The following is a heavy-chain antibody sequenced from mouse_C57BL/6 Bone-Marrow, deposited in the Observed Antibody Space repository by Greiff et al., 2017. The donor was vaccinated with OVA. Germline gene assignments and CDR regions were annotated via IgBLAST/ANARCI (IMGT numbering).Heavy chain of an antibody. D-gene: IGHD1-1*01. CDR3: ARSYGSPWYAMDY. J-gene: IGHJ4*01. Sequence: QVQLKQSGAELVKPGASVKISCKASGYAFSSYWMNWVKQRPGKGLEWIGQIYPGDGDTNYNGKFKGKATLTADKSSTTAYMQLSSLTSEDSSGYFCARSYGSPWYAMDYWGQGTSVTVSS. CDR1: GYAFSSYW. V-gene: IGHV1-80*01. CDR2: IYPGDGDT.